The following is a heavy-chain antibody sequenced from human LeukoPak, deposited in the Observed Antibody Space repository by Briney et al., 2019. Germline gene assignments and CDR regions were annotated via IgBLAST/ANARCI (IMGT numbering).Heavy chain of an antibody. D-gene: IGHD3-22*01. CDR3: AREGRWFYDSSGPEAGDAFDI. CDR1: GGSISSYY. J-gene: IGHJ3*02. CDR2: IYYSGST. V-gene: IGHV4-59*01. Sequence: SETLSLTCTVSGGSISSYYWSWLRQPPGKGLEWLGYIYYSGSTNYNPSLKSRVTISVATSKNQVALKLSSVTAADTAVYYCAREGRWFYDSSGPEAGDAFDIWGQGTMVTVSS.